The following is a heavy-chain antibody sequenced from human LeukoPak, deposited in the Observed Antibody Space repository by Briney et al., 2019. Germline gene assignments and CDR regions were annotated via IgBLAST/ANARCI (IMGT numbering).Heavy chain of an antibody. CDR1: GGSISSYY. CDR3: ARGSPYYDFWSGLNWFDP. Sequence: PSETLSLTCTVSGGSISSYYWSWIRQPPGKGLEWIGYIYYSGSTNYNPSLKSRVTISVDTSKNQFSLRLSSVTAADTAVYYCARGSPYYDFWSGLNWFDPWGQGTLVTVSS. CDR2: IYYSGST. J-gene: IGHJ5*02. V-gene: IGHV4-59*01. D-gene: IGHD3-3*01.